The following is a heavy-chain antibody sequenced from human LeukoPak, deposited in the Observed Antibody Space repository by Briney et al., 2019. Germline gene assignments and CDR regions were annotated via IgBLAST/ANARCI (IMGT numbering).Heavy chain of an antibody. D-gene: IGHD6-13*01. CDR3: ARDGYSSSPTGYFDY. J-gene: IGHJ4*02. V-gene: IGHV4-59*01. CDR2: IYYSGST. Sequence: SETLSLTCTVSGGSTSSYYWSWIRQPPGKGLEWIGYIYYSGSTNYNPSLKSRVTISVDTSKNQFSLKLSSVTAADTAVYYCARDGYSSSPTGYFDYWGQGTLVTVSS. CDR1: GGSTSSYY.